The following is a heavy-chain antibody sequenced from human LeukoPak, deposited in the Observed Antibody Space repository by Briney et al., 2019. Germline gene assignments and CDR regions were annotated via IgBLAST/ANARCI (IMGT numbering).Heavy chain of an antibody. V-gene: IGHV5-51*01. J-gene: IGHJ4*02. CDR2: IYPGDSDT. Sequence: GESLKISCKGSGYSFTSYWIGWVRQMPGKGLEWMGIIYPGDSDTRYSPSFQGQVTISADKSISIAYLQWSSLKASDTAMYYCARKMTTQRSNFDYWGQGTLVTVSS. CDR3: ARKMTTQRSNFDY. CDR1: GYSFTSYW. D-gene: IGHD5-24*01.